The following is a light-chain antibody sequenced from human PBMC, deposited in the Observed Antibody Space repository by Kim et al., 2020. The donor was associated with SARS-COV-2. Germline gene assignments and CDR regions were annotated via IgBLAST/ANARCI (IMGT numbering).Light chain of an antibody. CDR1: SSDVGGYNY. Sequence: GQSITISCTGTSSDVGGYNYDSWYQQHPGKAPKLMIYDVSKRQSGVSNRFSGSKSGNTASLTISGLQAEDEADYYCSSYTSSSTYVFGTGTKVTVL. V-gene: IGLV2-14*04. J-gene: IGLJ1*01. CDR2: DVS. CDR3: SSYTSSSTYV.